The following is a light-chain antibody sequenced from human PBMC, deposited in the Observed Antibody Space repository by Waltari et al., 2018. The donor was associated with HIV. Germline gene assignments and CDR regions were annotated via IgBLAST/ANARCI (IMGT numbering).Light chain of an antibody. CDR2: GVT. CDR3: NSYSSDDTVV. CDR1: NRNIGFFNL. J-gene: IGLJ2*01. V-gene: IGLV2-14*01. Sequence: QSALTQPASVSGSPGQSLTITCTGTNRNIGFFNLVSWYQQYPGKAPQLIIYGVTSRPPGVSNRFSGPKSGNTASLTISGLQTDDEAEYYCNSYSSDDTVVVGGGTKLTVL.